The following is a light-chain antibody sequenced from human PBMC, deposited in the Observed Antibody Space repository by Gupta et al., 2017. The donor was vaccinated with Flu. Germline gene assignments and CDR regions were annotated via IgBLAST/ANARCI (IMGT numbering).Light chain of an antibody. V-gene: IGLV10-54*04. CDR2: KNS. CDR3: QAWDSSSSGYV. J-gene: IGLJ1*01. Sequence: QAGLTHPPSLSQALGQTAALPCTGNDNDVGNKGVAWLQQHQGHPPKMLVYKNSNRPSGIPERFSASKSGNTATLTIKGVQAEEEADYYCQAWDSSSSGYVFGGGTKFTVL. CDR1: DNDVGNKG.